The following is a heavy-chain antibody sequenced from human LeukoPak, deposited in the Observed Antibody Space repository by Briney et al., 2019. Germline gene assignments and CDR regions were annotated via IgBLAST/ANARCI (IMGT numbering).Heavy chain of an antibody. D-gene: IGHD5-24*01. CDR1: GGSISSDY. CDR3: ARDRGWLQFEH. Sequence: SETLSLTCTVSGGSISSDYWSWIRQPPGKGLEWLGYMSYSATTNYNPSLKSRVTISVDTSKNQFSLKLTSVTAADTAVYYCARDRGWLQFEHWGQGTLITVSS. V-gene: IGHV4-59*01. J-gene: IGHJ4*02. CDR2: MSYSATT.